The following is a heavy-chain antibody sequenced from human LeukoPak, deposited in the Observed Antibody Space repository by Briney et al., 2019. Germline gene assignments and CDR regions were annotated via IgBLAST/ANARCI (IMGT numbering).Heavy chain of an antibody. D-gene: IGHD6-19*01. Sequence: TASETLSLTCTVSGGSVSGYFWSWIRPPAGRGLEWIGRIFSSGSTNYNLSLKSRVTMSVDTSKNQFSLKLSSVTAADTAVYYCARGFASGWYSRYDPWGQGTLVTVSS. CDR2: IFSSGST. CDR1: GGSVSGYF. CDR3: ARGFASGWYSRYDP. V-gene: IGHV4-4*07. J-gene: IGHJ5*02.